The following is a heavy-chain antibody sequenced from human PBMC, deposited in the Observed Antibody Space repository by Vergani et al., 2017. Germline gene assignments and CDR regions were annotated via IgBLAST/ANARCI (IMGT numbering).Heavy chain of an antibody. V-gene: IGHV4-38-2*01. D-gene: IGHD4-17*01. CDR2: IYHSGTT. CDR3: ARLXITVTTRPYNWFDP. CDR1: GYLIRSGYY. J-gene: IGHJ5*02. Sequence: QVQLQESGPGLVKPSETLALTCAVSGYLIRSGYYWGWIRQPPWKGLECIGSIYHSGTTYYNPSLKSRVTISVDTSKNQFSLKLSSVTAAATAVYYCARLXITVTTRPYNWFDPWGQGTLVTVSS.